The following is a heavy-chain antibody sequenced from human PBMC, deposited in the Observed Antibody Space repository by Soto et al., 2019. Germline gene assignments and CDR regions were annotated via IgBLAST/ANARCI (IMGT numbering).Heavy chain of an antibody. J-gene: IGHJ4*02. D-gene: IGHD3-22*01. CDR2: ISGSGGST. CDR1: GFTFSSYA. Sequence: EVQLLESGGGLVQPGGSLRLSCAASGFTFSSYAMSWVRQAPGKGLEWVSAISGSGGSTYYADSVKGRFTISRENSKNTLYLEMNSMRAEDTAVYYCAKVLITMIVANFDYWGQGTLVTVSS. V-gene: IGHV3-23*01. CDR3: AKVLITMIVANFDY.